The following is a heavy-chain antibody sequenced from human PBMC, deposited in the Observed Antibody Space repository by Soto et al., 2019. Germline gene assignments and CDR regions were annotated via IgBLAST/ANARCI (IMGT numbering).Heavy chain of an antibody. Sequence: QVQLVQSGAEVKKPGPSVKVSCKASGGTFSSYAISWVRQAPGQGLEWMGGIIPIFGTANYAQKFQGRVTITADESTSTAYMELSSLRSEDTAVYYCARKYSSSWGTGNYYYYYGMDVWGQGTTVTVSS. D-gene: IGHD6-13*01. V-gene: IGHV1-69*01. CDR2: IIPIFGTA. J-gene: IGHJ6*02. CDR1: GGTFSSYA. CDR3: ARKYSSSWGTGNYYYYYGMDV.